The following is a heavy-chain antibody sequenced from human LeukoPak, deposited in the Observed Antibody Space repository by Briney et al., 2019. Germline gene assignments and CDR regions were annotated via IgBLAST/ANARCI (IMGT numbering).Heavy chain of an antibody. J-gene: IGHJ3*02. D-gene: IGHD3-10*01. CDR2: IRGSGGTT. CDR3: ARDRRFLWFGELFGAFDI. V-gene: IGHV3-23*01. CDR1: GFTFSSYA. Sequence: GGSLRLSCAASGFTFSSYAMNWGRQAPGKGLEWVSAIRGSGGTTYYADSVKGRFTISRDNSKNTLYLQMNSLRAEDTAVYYCARDRRFLWFGELFGAFDIWGQGTMVTVSS.